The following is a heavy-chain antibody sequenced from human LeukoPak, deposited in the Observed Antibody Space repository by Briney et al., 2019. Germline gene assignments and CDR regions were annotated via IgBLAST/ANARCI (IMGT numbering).Heavy chain of an antibody. V-gene: IGHV4-4*07. CDR3: AREEFLHEIDSSGYFVY. CDR1: GGSITGYY. J-gene: IGHJ4*02. D-gene: IGHD3-22*01. Sequence: TSETLSLTCTVSGGSITGYYWNWIRQPAGQGLEWLGRVYSSGVGDYNPSLTSRVTMSVDTSKNQFSLKLTSLTAADTAVYYCAREEFLHEIDSSGYFVYWGQGTLVTVSS. CDR2: VYSSGVG.